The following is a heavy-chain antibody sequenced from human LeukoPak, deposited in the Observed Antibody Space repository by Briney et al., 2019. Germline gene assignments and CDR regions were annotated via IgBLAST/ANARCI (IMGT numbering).Heavy chain of an antibody. CDR3: ARYSYGHYFDY. CDR1: GGSFSGYY. J-gene: IGHJ4*02. V-gene: IGHV4-34*01. CDR2: INHSGST. D-gene: IGHD5-18*01. Sequence: SETLSLPCAVYGGSFSGYYWSWIRHPPGKGLEWIGEINHSGSTNYNPSLKSRVTISVDTSKNQFSLKLSSVTAADTAVYYCARYSYGHYFDYWGQGTLVTVSS.